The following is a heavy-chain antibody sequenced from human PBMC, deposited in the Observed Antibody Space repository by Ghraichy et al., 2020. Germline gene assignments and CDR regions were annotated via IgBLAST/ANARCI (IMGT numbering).Heavy chain of an antibody. D-gene: IGHD3-22*01. V-gene: IGHV3-23*01. CDR1: GFTFTNYA. CDR2: ISGGAIST. Sequence: GGSLRLSCGASGFTFTNYAMSWVRQAPGKGLEWVSSISGGAISTYYADSVKGRFTISRDNSKNTLYLQMNSLRAEDTAVYHCAKRHNYDSSGYYDNSGYSFDSWGQGTLVTVSS. J-gene: IGHJ4*02. CDR3: AKRHNYDSSGYYDNSGYSFDS.